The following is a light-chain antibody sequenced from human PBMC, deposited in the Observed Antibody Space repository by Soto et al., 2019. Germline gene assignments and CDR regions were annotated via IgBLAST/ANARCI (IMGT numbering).Light chain of an antibody. V-gene: IGLV1-40*01. Sequence: QAVVTQPPSVSGAPGQRVTISCTGSSSNIGAGYDVHWYQQLPGTAPKLLIYGNSNRPSGVPDRFSGSKSGTSASLAITGLQAEDEADYYCQSYDTGLRTMFGGGTQLTVL. CDR2: GNS. CDR1: SSNIGAGYD. CDR3: QSYDTGLRTM. J-gene: IGLJ7*01.